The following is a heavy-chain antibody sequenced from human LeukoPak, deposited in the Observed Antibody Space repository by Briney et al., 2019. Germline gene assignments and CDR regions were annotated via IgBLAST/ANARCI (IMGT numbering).Heavy chain of an antibody. D-gene: IGHD1-26*01. V-gene: IGHV3-30-3*01. Sequence: GGSLRLSCAASGFTFSSYWMSWVRQAPGKGLEWVAVISYDGSNKYYADSVEGRFTISRDNSKNTLYLQMNSLRAEDTAVYYCARSDGSYDYGDYWGQGTLVTVSS. CDR1: GFTFSSYW. CDR3: ARSDGSYDYGDY. J-gene: IGHJ4*02. CDR2: ISYDGSNK.